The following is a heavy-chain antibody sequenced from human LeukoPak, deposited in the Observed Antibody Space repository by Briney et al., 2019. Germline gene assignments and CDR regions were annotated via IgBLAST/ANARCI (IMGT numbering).Heavy chain of an antibody. D-gene: IGHD2-15*01. CDR2: IYPGDSDT. CDR3: ARLWHCSTGSCYPDY. V-gene: IGHV5-51*01. Sequence: GESLKISXKGSGYSFTSYWVGWLRQMPGKGLEWMGIIYPGDSDTRYSPSFQGQVTISVDRSINSAYLQWNSLKASDTAVYYCARLWHCSTGSCYPDYWGQGTLVTVSS. CDR1: GYSFTSYW. J-gene: IGHJ4*02.